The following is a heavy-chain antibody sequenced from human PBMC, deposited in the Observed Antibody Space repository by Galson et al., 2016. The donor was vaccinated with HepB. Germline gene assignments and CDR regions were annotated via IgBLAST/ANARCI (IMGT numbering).Heavy chain of an antibody. V-gene: IGHV3-7*04. D-gene: IGHD2-2*01. CDR1: GFTFSTYW. CDR3: ARCIRRRPGVVPFDY. CDR2: IKQDGSAK. Sequence: SLRLSCAASGFTFSTYWMTWVRQAPGKGLEWVANIKQDGSAKYYVDSVKGRFTISRDNAKNSLYLQMNSLRAEDTAVYYCARCIRRRPGVVPFDYWGQGTLVTVSS. J-gene: IGHJ4*02.